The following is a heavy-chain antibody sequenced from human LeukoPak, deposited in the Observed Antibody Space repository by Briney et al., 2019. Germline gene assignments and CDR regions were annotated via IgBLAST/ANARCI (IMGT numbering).Heavy chain of an antibody. CDR1: GGTFSSYA. V-gene: IGHV1-69*04. D-gene: IGHD3-10*01. CDR3: ARVPANYYGSGSYYNDGWCDP. Sequence: SVKVSCKASGGTFSSYAISWVRQAPGQGLEWMGRIIPIFGIANYAQKFQGRVTVTADKSTSTAHMELSSLRSEDTAVYYCARVPANYYGSGSYYNDGWCDPWGQGTLSTV. J-gene: IGHJ5*02. CDR2: IIPIFGIA.